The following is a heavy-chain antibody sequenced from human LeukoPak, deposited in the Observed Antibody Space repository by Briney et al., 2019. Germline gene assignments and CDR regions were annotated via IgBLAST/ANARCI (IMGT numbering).Heavy chain of an antibody. CDR2: ISAYNGNT. CDR3: ARSASRKNATPPVY. CDR1: GYTFTSYG. Sequence: ASVKVSCKASGYTFTSYGISWVRQAPGQGLEWMGWISAYNGNTNYAQKLQGRVTMTTDTSTSTAYMELRSLGSDDTAVYYCARSASRKNATPPVYWGQGTLVTVSS. J-gene: IGHJ4*02. V-gene: IGHV1-18*01.